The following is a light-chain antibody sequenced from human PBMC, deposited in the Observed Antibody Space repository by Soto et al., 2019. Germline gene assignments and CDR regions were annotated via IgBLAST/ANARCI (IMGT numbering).Light chain of an antibody. CDR2: DVS. V-gene: IGLV2-14*01. CDR1: SIDVGDFNY. Sequence: QSALTHYASVSGSPGQSITISCTGTSIDVGDFNYVSWYQQHPGKAPKLIIYDVSNRPSGVSNRFSGSKSGNTASLTISGLQAEDGADYYCSSYTSSSTLYVFGTGTKVTVL. J-gene: IGLJ1*01. CDR3: SSYTSSSTLYV.